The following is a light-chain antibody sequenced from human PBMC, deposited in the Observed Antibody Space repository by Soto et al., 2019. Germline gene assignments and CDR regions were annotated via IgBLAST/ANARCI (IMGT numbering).Light chain of an antibody. V-gene: IGKV1-5*01. J-gene: IGKJ1*01. CDR1: QSVSGW. CDR3: QQYAGSPRT. CDR2: DAS. Sequence: DIQMTQSPSTLSASVGDTVTVTCRASQSVSGWLAWYQQKPGEAPKLLIHDASALPRGVPSRFSGSGSGTDFTLAINRVEPEDFAVYFCQQYAGSPRTFGQGTKVDIK.